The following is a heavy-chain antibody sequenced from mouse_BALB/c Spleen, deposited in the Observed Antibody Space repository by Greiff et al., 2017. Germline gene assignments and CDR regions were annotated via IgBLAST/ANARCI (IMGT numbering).Heavy chain of an antibody. CDR1: GFTFSSFG. J-gene: IGHJ4*01. Sequence: EGHLVESGGGLVQPGGSRKLSCAASGFTFSSFGMHWVRQAPEKGLEWVAYISSGSSTIYYADTVKGRFTISRDNPKNTLFLQMTSLRSEDTAMYYCARYGNYAMDYWGQGTSVTVSS. V-gene: IGHV5-17*02. CDR3: ARYGNYAMDY. D-gene: IGHD2-1*01. CDR2: ISSGSSTI.